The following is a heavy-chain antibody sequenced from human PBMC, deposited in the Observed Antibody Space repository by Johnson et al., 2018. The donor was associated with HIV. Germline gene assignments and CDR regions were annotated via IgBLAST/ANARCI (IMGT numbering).Heavy chain of an antibody. D-gene: IGHD2-15*01. CDR2: IYSGGST. Sequence: MLLVESGGGLVQPGGSLRLSCAAYGFTVSSNYMSWVRQAPVKGLGWVSVIYSGGSTYYADSVKGRFTISRDNSKNTLYLQMNSLRAEDTAVYFCARDPCTGGSCLTGAFDSWGQGTMVTVSS. CDR3: ARDPCTGGSCLTGAFDS. CDR1: GFTVSSNY. V-gene: IGHV3-66*01. J-gene: IGHJ3*02.